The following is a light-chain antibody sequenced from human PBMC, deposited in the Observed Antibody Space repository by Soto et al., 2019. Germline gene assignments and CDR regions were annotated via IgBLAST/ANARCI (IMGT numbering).Light chain of an antibody. CDR3: QQSYSTPRP. CDR1: QSISSY. J-gene: IGKJ2*01. V-gene: IGKV1-39*01. CDR2: GAS. Sequence: DIQMTQSPSSLSASVGDRVTITCRASQSISSYLNWYQQKPGKAPKLLIYGASSLQSGVPSRFSGNGSGTDFTLTISSLQPEDFATYYCQQSYSTPRPFGQGTKLQIK.